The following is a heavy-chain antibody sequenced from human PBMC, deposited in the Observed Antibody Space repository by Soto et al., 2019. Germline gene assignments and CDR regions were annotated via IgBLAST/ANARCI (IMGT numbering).Heavy chain of an antibody. CDR2: INPNSGGT. CDR3: AMGLVYCSSTSCYAAYGMDV. Sequence: ASVKVSCKASGYTFTGYYMHWVRQAPGQGLEWMGWINPNSGGTNYAQKFQGWVTMTRDTSISTAYMELSRLRSDDTAVYYCAMGLVYCSSTSCYAAYGMDVWGQGTTVTVSS. D-gene: IGHD2-2*01. J-gene: IGHJ6*02. V-gene: IGHV1-2*04. CDR1: GYTFTGYY.